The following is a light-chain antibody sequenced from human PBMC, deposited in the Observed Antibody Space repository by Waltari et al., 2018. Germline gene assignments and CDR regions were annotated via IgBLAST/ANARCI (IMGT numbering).Light chain of an antibody. Sequence: DIVMTQSPDSLAVSLGDRATINCKSSQSLFYSSNNKNYVAWYQQQPGQPPKLLIYWASTRESGVPDRFRGSGSVTDFTLTISSLQAEDVAVYFCQQYYTTPRTFGPGTKVEI. J-gene: IGKJ1*01. V-gene: IGKV4-1*01. CDR1: QSLFYSSNNKNY. CDR3: QQYYTTPRT. CDR2: WAS.